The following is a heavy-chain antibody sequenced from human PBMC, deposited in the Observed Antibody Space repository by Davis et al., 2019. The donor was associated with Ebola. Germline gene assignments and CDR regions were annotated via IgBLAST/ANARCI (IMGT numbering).Heavy chain of an antibody. CDR1: GLTISNYA. CDR2: ITGSGGST. Sequence: PGGSLRLSCAGSGLTISNYAMSWVRQAPGKGLEWVSGITGSGGSTLYADSVKGRFTISRDNAKNSLFLQMNSLRGEDTAVYYCVHGGSWFSYWGQGTLVTVSS. J-gene: IGHJ4*02. D-gene: IGHD2-15*01. V-gene: IGHV3-23*01. CDR3: VHGGSWFSY.